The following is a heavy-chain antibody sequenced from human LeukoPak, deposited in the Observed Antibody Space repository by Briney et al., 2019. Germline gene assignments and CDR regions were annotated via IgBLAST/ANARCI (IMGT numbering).Heavy chain of an antibody. Sequence: SETLSLTCTVSGGSISSYYWSWIRQPPGKGLEWIGYIDHSGTTNYNPSLKSRVTISVDTSKNQFSLKLSSVTAADTAVYYCARVSWFPGTSYYYMDVWGKGTTVTVSS. CDR1: GGSISSYY. D-gene: IGHD1-1*01. CDR3: ARVSWFPGTSYYYMDV. CDR2: IDHSGTT. V-gene: IGHV4-59*01. J-gene: IGHJ6*03.